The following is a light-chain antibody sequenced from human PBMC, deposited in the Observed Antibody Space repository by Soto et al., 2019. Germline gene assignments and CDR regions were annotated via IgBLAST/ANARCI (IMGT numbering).Light chain of an antibody. CDR1: SSDVGGYNY. CDR3: CSYAGTYTWV. J-gene: IGLJ3*02. CDR2: DVS. V-gene: IGLV2-11*01. Sequence: QSVLTQPRSVSGSPGQSVTISCTGTSSDVGGYNYVSWYQQHPGKAPKLMIYDVSKRPSGVPDRFSGSKSGNTASLTISGLQAEDEADYYYCSYAGTYTWVFGGGTK.